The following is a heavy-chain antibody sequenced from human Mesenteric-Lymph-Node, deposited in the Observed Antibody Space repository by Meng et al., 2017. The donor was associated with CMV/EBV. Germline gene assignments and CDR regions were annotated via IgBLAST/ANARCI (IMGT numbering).Heavy chain of an antibody. J-gene: IGHJ6*02. V-gene: IGHV3-48*01. CDR2: ISLSSSSTV. CDR3: ARAFSGWANGMDV. Sequence: GGSLRLSCAASGFSFSSYSMNWVRQAPGKGLEWVSYISLSSSSTVHYADSVRGRFTISRDNSKNTLYLQMNSLRAEDTAVYYCARAFSGWANGMDVWGQGTTVTVSS. CDR1: GFSFSSYS. D-gene: IGHD6-19*01.